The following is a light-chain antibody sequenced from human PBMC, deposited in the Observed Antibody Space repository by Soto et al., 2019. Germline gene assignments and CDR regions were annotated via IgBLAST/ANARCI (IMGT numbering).Light chain of an antibody. CDR2: VAS. CDR3: QQYNVWPLT. Sequence: EIVMTQSPATLSVSPGERATLSCRASQNVSSNLAWYQQKPGQTPKLLIYVASTRATGIPARFSGSGSGTEFTLTISSLQSEDFAVYDCQQYNVWPLTFGGGTKVEFK. CDR1: QNVSSN. V-gene: IGKV3-15*01. J-gene: IGKJ4*01.